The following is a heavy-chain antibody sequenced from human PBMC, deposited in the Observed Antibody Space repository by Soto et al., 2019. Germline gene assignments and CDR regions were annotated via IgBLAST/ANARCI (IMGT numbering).Heavy chain of an antibody. CDR3: AKLDSSGGGYYYGMDV. Sequence: PGGSLRLSCAASGFTFSSYAMSWVRQAPGKGLEWVSAISGSGGSTYYADSVKGRFTISRDNSKNTLYLQMNSLRAEDTAVYYCAKLDSSGGGYYYGMDVWGQGTTVTVSS. CDR2: ISGSGGST. J-gene: IGHJ6*02. D-gene: IGHD6-19*01. V-gene: IGHV3-23*01. CDR1: GFTFSSYA.